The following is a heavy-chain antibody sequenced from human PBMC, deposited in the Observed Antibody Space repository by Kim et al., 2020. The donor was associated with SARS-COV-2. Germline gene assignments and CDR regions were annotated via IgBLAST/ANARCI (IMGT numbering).Heavy chain of an antibody. Sequence: GGSLRLSCAASGFTFTSFAMSWVRQAPGKGLEWVSSISGSGATTDYADSVRGRFTVSRDNSKMYLQMNSLRAEDTATYYCAKGINYYYGSGSYKKSNYYGRSVGARGPPATV. CDR1: GFTFTSFA. CDR2: ISGSGATT. D-gene: IGHD3-10*01. J-gene: IGHJ6*04. V-gene: IGHV3-23*01. CDR3: AKGINYYYGSGSYKKSNYYGRSV.